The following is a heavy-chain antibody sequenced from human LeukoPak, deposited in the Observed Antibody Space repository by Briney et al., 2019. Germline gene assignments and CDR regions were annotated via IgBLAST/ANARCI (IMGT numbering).Heavy chain of an antibody. J-gene: IGHJ4*02. CDR1: GVSIGSNGKS. Sequence: AETLSLTCTVSGVSIGSNGKSWVRLRPRKGKGLEWIGRINANGNTHYNPSLKSRVTISVDTSINQCSLRVISVTAADTALYYCASANFGDYVFWGQGTLVTVSS. V-gene: IGHV4-39*01. CDR2: INANGNT. CDR3: ASANFGDYVF. D-gene: IGHD4-17*01.